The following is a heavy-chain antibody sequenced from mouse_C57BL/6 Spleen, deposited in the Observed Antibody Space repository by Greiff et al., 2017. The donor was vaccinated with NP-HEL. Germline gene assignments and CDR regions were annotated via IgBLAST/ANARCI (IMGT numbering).Heavy chain of an antibody. Sequence: EVKLVESEGGLVQPGSSMKLSCTASGFTFSDYYMAWVRQVPEKGLEWVANINYDGSSTYYLDSLKSRFIISRDNAKNILYLQMSSLKSEDTATYYCARDNPLGYFDVCGTGTTVTVSS. V-gene: IGHV5-16*01. CDR2: INYDGSST. CDR3: ARDNPLGYFDV. CDR1: GFTFSDYY. J-gene: IGHJ1*03.